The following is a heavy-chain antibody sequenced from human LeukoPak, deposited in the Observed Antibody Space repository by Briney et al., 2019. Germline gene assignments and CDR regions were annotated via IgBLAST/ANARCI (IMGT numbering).Heavy chain of an antibody. CDR1: GYTFTGYY. Sequence: ASVKDSCKASGYTFTGYYMHWVGQAPGRGLEWMGWINPNSGGTNYAQKFQGGVTMTRDTYISTAYMELSRLRSDDTAVYYCARGVGYYDPLHNWLDPWGQGTLVTVSS. CDR3: ARGVGYYDPLHNWLDP. V-gene: IGHV1-2*02. J-gene: IGHJ5*02. CDR2: INPNSGGT. D-gene: IGHD3-3*01.